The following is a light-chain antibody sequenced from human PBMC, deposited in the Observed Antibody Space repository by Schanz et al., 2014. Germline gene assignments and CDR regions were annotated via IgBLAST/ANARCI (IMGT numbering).Light chain of an antibody. Sequence: QSALTQPASASGSPGQSVTISCTGTSSDVGGYNYVSWYQLHPGKAPKLMIYEVNKRPSGVPDRFSGSKSGASASLAITGLQAEDEADYYCSSYTNINTPQYVFGTGTKLTVL. CDR3: SSYTNINTPQYV. J-gene: IGLJ1*01. CDR2: EVN. CDR1: SSDVGGYNY. V-gene: IGLV2-8*01.